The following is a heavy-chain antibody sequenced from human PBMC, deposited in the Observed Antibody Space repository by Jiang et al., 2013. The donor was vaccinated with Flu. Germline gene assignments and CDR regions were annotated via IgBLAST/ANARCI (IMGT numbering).Heavy chain of an antibody. Sequence: KPTQTLTLTCTFSGFSLSTSGVGVGWIRQPPGGALEWLALIYWDDKRYSPSLKSRLTITKDTSKNQVVLTMTNMDPVDTATYYCTHSSIFGVGPDYWGQGTLVTVSS. V-gene: IGHV2-5*01. CDR2: IYWDDK. CDR3: THSSIFGVGPDY. D-gene: IGHD3-3*01. J-gene: IGHJ4*02. CDR1: GFSLSTSGVG.